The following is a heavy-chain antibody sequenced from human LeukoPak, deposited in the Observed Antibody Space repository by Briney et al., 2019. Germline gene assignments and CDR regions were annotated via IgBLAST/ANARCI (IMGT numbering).Heavy chain of an antibody. J-gene: IGHJ4*02. V-gene: IGHV4-59*08. CDR3: ARHAGWGQWLVWDFDY. CDR2: IYYSGST. CDR1: GGSISSYY. Sequence: SETLSFTCTVSGGSISSYYWSWIRQPPGKGLEWIGYIYYSGSTNYNPSLKSRVTISVDTSKNQFSLKLSSVTAADTAVYYCARHAGWGQWLVWDFDYWGQGTLVTVSS. D-gene: IGHD6-19*01.